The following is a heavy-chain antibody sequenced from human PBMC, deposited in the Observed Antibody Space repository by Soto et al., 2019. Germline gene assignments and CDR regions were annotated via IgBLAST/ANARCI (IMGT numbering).Heavy chain of an antibody. V-gene: IGHV3-30*18. CDR1: GFTFSSYG. CDR2: ISYDGSNK. Sequence: QVQLVESGGGVVQPGRSLRLSCAASGFTFSSYGMHWVRQAPGKGLVWVAVISYDGSNKYYADSVKGRFTISRDNSKTSLYLQMNSLRAEDTAVYYCAKETYAGPLDYWGQGTLVTVSA. J-gene: IGHJ4*02. CDR3: AKETYAGPLDY.